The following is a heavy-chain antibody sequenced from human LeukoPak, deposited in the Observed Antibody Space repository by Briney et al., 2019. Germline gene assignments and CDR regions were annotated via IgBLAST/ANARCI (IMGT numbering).Heavy chain of an antibody. Sequence: PGGSLRLSCAASGFTFSSYWMSWVRQAPGKGLEWVANIKQDGSEKYYVDSVKGRFTISRDNAKNSLYLQMNSLRAEDTAVYYCAREDDRDTAMVNDWGGPAGWGQGTLVTVSS. D-gene: IGHD5-18*01. V-gene: IGHV3-7*01. CDR2: IKQDGSEK. CDR3: AREDDRDTAMVNDWGGPAG. J-gene: IGHJ4*02. CDR1: GFTFSSYW.